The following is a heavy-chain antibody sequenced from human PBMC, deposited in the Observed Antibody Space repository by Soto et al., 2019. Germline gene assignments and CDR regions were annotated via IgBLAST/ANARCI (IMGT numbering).Heavy chain of an antibody. V-gene: IGHV1-8*01. CDR2: MNPNSGNT. CDR1: GYTFTSYD. D-gene: IGHD3-3*01. J-gene: IGHJ6*02. CDR3: ARGDYDFWSGYSRPYYYYGMDV. Sequence: ASVKVSCKASGYTFTSYDINWVRQATGQGLEWIGWMNPNSGNTGYAQKFQGRVTMTRNTSISTAYMELSSLRSEDTAVYYCARGDYDFWSGYSRPYYYYGMDVWGQGTTVTVSS.